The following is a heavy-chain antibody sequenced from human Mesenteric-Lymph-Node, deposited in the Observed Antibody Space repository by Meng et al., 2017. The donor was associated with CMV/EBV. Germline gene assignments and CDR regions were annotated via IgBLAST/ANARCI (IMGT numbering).Heavy chain of an antibody. CDR2: IKQDGSEK. CDR1: GFTFSDYY. CDR3: ARDTLAAAGNYYYYGMDV. J-gene: IGHJ6*02. V-gene: IGHV3-7*01. Sequence: GESLKISCAASGFTFSDYYMSWVRQAPGKGLEWVANIKQDGSEKYYVDSVKGRFTISRDNAKNSLYLQMNSLRAEDTAVYYCARDTLAAAGNYYYYGMDVWGQGTTVTVSS. D-gene: IGHD6-13*01.